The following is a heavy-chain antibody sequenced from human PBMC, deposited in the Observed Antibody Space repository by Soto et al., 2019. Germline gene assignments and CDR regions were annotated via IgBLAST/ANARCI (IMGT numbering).Heavy chain of an antibody. CDR2: ISYDGSNK. V-gene: IGHV3-30*03. Sequence: GGSLRLSCAASGFTFSSCGMHWVRQAPGKGLEWVAVISYDGSNKYYADSVKGRFTISRDNSKNTLYLQMNSLRAEDTAVYYCGYGANFDYWGQGTLVTVSS. J-gene: IGHJ4*02. CDR3: GYGANFDY. D-gene: IGHD4-17*01. CDR1: GFTFSSCG.